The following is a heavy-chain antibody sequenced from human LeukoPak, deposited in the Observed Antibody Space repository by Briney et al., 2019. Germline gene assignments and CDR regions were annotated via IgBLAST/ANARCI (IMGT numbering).Heavy chain of an antibody. CDR3: AKEVVVVPAAKWAFDY. CDR1: GFTFSSYG. Sequence: GRSLRLSCAASGFTFSSYGMHWVRQAPGKGLEWVAVISYDGSNKYYADSVKGRFTTSRDNSKNTLYLQMNSLRAEDTAVYYCAKEVVVVPAAKWAFDYWGQGTLVTVSS. V-gene: IGHV3-30*18. D-gene: IGHD2-2*01. CDR2: ISYDGSNK. J-gene: IGHJ4*02.